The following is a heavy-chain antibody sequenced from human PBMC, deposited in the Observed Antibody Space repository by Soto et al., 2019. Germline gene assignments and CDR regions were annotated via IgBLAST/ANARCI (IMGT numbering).Heavy chain of an antibody. CDR1: GGPLTTYF. CDR2: IHYNGNT. V-gene: IGHV4-59*01. D-gene: IGHD2-2*03. Sequence: SETLSLTCNFSGGPLTTYFWSLIRQPPGKGLEWIGNIHYNGNTNYSPSLQSRVTMSVDTSKNHFSLKLISVTTADTAVYFCAREGNLGRWIQPLDSWGQGTLVTVSS. J-gene: IGHJ4*02. CDR3: AREGNLGRWIQPLDS.